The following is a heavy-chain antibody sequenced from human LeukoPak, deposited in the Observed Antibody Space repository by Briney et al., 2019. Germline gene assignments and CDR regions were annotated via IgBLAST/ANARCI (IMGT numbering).Heavy chain of an antibody. V-gene: IGHV1-2*02. CDR1: GYTFSGYY. D-gene: IGHD5/OR15-5a*01. CDR2: INPNSGGT. CDR3: ARVPLVSTIPFDY. J-gene: IGHJ4*02. Sequence: ASVKVSCKASGYTFSGYYMHWVRQAPGQGLEWMGWINPNSGGTNYAQKFQGRVTLTRDTSISTAYMELSRLRSDDTAVYYCARVPLVSTIPFDYWGQGTLVTVSS.